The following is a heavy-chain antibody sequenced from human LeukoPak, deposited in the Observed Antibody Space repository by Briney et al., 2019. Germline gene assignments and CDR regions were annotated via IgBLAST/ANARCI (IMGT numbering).Heavy chain of an antibody. CDR3: ARTGSYDILTGYMYYFDY. V-gene: IGHV4-59*08. Sequence: PSETLSLTCTVSGGSISSYYWSWIRQPPGNGLEWIGYIYYSGSTNYNPSLKSRVTISVDTSKNQFSLKLSSVTAADTAVYYCARTGSYDILTGYMYYFDYWGQGTLVTVSS. J-gene: IGHJ4*02. CDR2: IYYSGST. CDR1: GGSISSYY. D-gene: IGHD3-9*01.